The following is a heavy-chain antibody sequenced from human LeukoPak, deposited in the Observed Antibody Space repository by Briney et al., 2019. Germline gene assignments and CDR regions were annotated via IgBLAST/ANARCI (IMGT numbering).Heavy chain of an antibody. CDR2: IYYSGST. CDR1: GGSISSYY. V-gene: IGHV4-59*08. Sequence: SETLSLTCTVSGGSISSYYWSWIRQPPGKGLEWIGYIYYSGSTYYNPSLKSRVTISVDTSKNQFSLKLSSVTAADTAVYYCARADQVVAATLWGQGTLVTVSP. D-gene: IGHD2-15*01. CDR3: ARADQVVAATL. J-gene: IGHJ4*02.